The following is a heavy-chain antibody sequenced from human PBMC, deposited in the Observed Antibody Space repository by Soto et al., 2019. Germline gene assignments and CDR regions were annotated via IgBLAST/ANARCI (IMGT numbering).Heavy chain of an antibody. Sequence: QVQLVQSGAEVKKPGASVKVSCKASGYTFTSYGISWVRQAPGQGLEWMGWISAYNGNTKYEQKLQGRVTMTTDTAPSTADMELRSLRSDDTSVYCSAREPNYFDYWGQGTLITVSS. V-gene: IGHV1-18*01. CDR1: GYTFTSYG. CDR3: AREPNYFDY. CDR2: ISAYNGNT. J-gene: IGHJ4*02.